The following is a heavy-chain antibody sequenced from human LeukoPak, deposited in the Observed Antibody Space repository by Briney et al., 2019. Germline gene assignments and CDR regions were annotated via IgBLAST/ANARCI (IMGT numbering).Heavy chain of an antibody. V-gene: IGHV6-1*01. Sequence: SQTLSLTCGLSGDGVSSYSAAWNWIRQSPSRGLEWLGRTYYRSKWYSEYAVSMKTRVTFNSDTSKNQFSLQLNSVTPEDTAVYYCARDSISPMQLDYWGQGILVTVSS. J-gene: IGHJ4*02. D-gene: IGHD2/OR15-2a*01. CDR1: GDGVSSYSAA. CDR3: ARDSISPMQLDY. CDR2: TYYRSKWYS.